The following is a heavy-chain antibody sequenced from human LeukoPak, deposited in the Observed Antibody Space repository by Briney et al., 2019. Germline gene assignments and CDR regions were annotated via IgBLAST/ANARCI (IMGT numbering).Heavy chain of an antibody. CDR2: IYYSGRT. CDR3: ARRDYYDSSGYFGY. CDR1: GGSISSSSYY. D-gene: IGHD3-22*01. V-gene: IGHV4-39*01. J-gene: IGHJ4*02. Sequence: SETLSLTCTVSGGSISSSSYYWGWIRQPSGKGLEWIGTIYYSGRTYYNPSLKSRVAISVDTSKNQFSLKLRSVTAADTAVYYCARRDYYDSSGYFGYWGQGTLVTVSS.